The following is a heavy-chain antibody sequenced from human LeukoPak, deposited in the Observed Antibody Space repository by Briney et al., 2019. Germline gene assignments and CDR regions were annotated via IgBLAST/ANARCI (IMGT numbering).Heavy chain of an antibody. Sequence: ASVKVSCKASGGTFSTFGLSWVRQAPGQGLEWMGGIIPIFGPANYAQKFQGRVTITADKSTSTAYMELSSLRSEDTAVYFCARATGNSDHSPREPIHWYFDLWGRGTLVTVSS. V-gene: IGHV1-69*06. CDR1: GGTFSTFG. CDR2: IIPIFGPA. J-gene: IGHJ2*01. D-gene: IGHD4-23*01. CDR3: ARATGNSDHSPREPIHWYFDL.